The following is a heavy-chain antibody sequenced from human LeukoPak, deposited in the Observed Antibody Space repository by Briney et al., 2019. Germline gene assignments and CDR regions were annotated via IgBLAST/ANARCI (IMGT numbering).Heavy chain of an antibody. D-gene: IGHD3-10*01. Sequence: SETLSLTCTVSGGSISSYYWSWIRQPPGKGLEWIGSIYYSGSTYYNPSLKSRVTISVDTSKNQFSLKLSSVTAADTAVYYCARVGLGKFGEFLSPWGQGTLVTVPS. CDR2: IYYSGST. V-gene: IGHV4-59*12. J-gene: IGHJ5*02. CDR3: ARVGLGKFGEFLSP. CDR1: GGSISSYY.